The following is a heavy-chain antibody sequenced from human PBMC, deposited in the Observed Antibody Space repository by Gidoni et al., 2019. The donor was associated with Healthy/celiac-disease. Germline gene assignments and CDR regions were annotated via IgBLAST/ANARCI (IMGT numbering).Heavy chain of an antibody. D-gene: IGHD5-18*01. J-gene: IGHJ3*02. V-gene: IGHV3-30*18. CDR2: ISHDGSNK. Sequence: QVQLVESGGGVVQPGRSLRLSCAASGFTFSSYGMHWVRQAPGKGLEWVAVISHDGSNKYYADSVKGRFTISRDNSKNTLYLQMNSLRAEDTAVYYCAKDLSGGYSYGYNAFDIWGQGTMVTVSS. CDR3: AKDLSGGYSYGYNAFDI. CDR1: GFTFSSYG.